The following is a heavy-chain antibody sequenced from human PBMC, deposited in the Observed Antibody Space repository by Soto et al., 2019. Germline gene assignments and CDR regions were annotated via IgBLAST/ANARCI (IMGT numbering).Heavy chain of an antibody. J-gene: IGHJ4*02. V-gene: IGHV3-23*01. CDR3: AKSTSYYYGSGSYYFYFDY. D-gene: IGHD3-10*01. CDR1: GFTFSSYA. CDR2: ISGSGGST. Sequence: GGSLRLSCAASGFTFSSYAMSWVHQAPGKGLEWVSAISGSGGSTYYADSVKGRFTISRDNSKNTLYLQMNSLRAEDTAVYYCAKSTSYYYGSGSYYFYFDYWGQGTLVTVSS.